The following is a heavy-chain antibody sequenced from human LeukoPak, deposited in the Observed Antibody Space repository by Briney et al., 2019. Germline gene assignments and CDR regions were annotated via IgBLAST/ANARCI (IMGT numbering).Heavy chain of an antibody. V-gene: IGHV4-59*01. J-gene: IGHJ5*02. Sequence: SETLSLTCTVSGGSISSYFWSWIRQPPGKGLEWIGYIYYSGSTNYNPSLKSRVTISVDTSKNQFSLKLSSVTAADTAVYYCARDLGYRVPGWFDPWGQGTLVTVSS. D-gene: IGHD3-16*02. CDR1: GGSISSYF. CDR3: ARDLGYRVPGWFDP. CDR2: IYYSGST.